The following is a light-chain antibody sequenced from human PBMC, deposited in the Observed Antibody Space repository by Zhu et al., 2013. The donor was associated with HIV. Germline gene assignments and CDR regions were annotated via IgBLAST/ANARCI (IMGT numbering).Light chain of an antibody. CDR1: SSNIGSNIGNNH. CDR2: DNN. J-gene: IGLJ2*01. V-gene: IGLV1-51*01. CDR3: GTWDSSLSPV. Sequence: QSVLTQPPSVSAAPGQKVTISCSGSSSNIGSNIGNNHVSWYQQLPGTAPKLLIYDNNKRPSGIPDRFSGSKSGTSATLGITGLQTGDEADYYCGTWDSSLSPVFGGGTKLTVL.